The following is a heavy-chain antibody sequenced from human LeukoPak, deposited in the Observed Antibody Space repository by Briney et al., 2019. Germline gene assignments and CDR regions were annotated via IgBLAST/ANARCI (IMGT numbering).Heavy chain of an antibody. D-gene: IGHD3-16*02. CDR2: IYTSGST. Sequence: PSETLSLTCTVSGGSISYFYWSWIRQPAGKGLEWIGRIYTSGSTNYNPSLKSRVTISVDTSKNQFSLKLSSVTAADTAVYYCARVGMITFGGVIVSHYYYYYMDVWGKGTTVTVSS. V-gene: IGHV4-4*07. J-gene: IGHJ6*03. CDR3: ARVGMITFGGVIVSHYYYYYMDV. CDR1: GGSISYFY.